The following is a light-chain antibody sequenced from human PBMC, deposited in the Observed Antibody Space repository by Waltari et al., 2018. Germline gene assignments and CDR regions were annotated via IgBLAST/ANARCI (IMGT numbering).Light chain of an antibody. V-gene: IGKV1-12*01. Sequence: DIQMTQSPSSVSAFLGDRVTITCRASQDIKTYLAWYQHKPGRAPKLLIFGASGLQTGAPSRFSGNGSGTYFTLTISSLQPEDLATYYCQHADTFPLTFGGGTKVEIK. CDR2: GAS. CDR1: QDIKTY. J-gene: IGKJ4*01. CDR3: QHADTFPLT.